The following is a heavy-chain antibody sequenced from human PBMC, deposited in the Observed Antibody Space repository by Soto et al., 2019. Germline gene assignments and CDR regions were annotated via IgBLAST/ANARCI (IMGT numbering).Heavy chain of an antibody. CDR3: ARDHPPALRFLEWLLYFDY. J-gene: IGHJ4*02. Sequence: PSETLSLTCTVSGGSISSSSYYWGWIRQPPGKGLEWIGSIYYSGSTYYNPSLKSRVTISVDTSKNQFSLKLSSVTAADTAVYYCARDHPPALRFLEWLLYFDYWGQGTLVTVSS. D-gene: IGHD3-3*01. CDR1: GGSISSSSYY. CDR2: IYYSGST. V-gene: IGHV4-39*02.